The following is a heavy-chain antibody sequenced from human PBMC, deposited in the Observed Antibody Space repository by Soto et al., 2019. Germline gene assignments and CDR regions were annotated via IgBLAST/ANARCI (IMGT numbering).Heavy chain of an antibody. Sequence: ASVKVSCKASGYTFTSYAMHWVRQAPGQRLEWMGWINAGNGNTKYSQKFQGRVTITRDTSASTAYMELSSLRSEDTAVYYCERSITMIVVARLDYWGQGTLVTVSS. CDR2: INAGNGNT. D-gene: IGHD3-22*01. CDR1: GYTFTSYA. V-gene: IGHV1-3*01. J-gene: IGHJ4*02. CDR3: ERSITMIVVARLDY.